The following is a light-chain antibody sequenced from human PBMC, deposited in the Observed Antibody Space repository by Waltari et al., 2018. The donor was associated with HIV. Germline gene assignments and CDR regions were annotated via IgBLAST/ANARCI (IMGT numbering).Light chain of an antibody. CDR3: ASWDDSLNAFV. J-gene: IGLJ1*01. CDR1: NSNLERNT. V-gene: IGLV1-44*01. Sequence: QSVLTQPPSPPPTPGQRITISCSAGNSNLERNTVHWYQQHPGTAPKVFIYRNSQRPAGVPDRFSGSKSGTSASLIISGLRSGDEADYYCASWDDSLNAFVFGTGTKVTVL. CDR2: RNS.